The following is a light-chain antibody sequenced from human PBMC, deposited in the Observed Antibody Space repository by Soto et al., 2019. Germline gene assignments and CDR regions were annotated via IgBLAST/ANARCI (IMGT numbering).Light chain of an antibody. J-gene: IGKJ5*01. V-gene: IGKV3D-15*02. CDR1: QSVSSN. Sequence: EIVMTQSPATPSVSPCEIATLSCRASQSVSSNLAWYQQKPGQAPRLLIYDASNRATGIPARFSGSGSGTDFTLTISRLDPEDFAVYYCQQYSSSPITFGQGTRLEIK. CDR3: QQYSSSPIT. CDR2: DAS.